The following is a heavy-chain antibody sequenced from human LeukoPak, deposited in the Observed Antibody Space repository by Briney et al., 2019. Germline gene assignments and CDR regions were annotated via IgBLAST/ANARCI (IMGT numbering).Heavy chain of an antibody. CDR2: LKQDGSAK. Sequence: GGSLRLSCEASGFTFSRYWMSWVRQAPGQGLEWVANLKQDGSAKYYVDSVTGRFTISRDNAKNSLYLQMTNLRAEDTAIYYCATSADSPGNSWGEGTLITVSS. J-gene: IGHJ4*02. V-gene: IGHV3-7*01. CDR3: ATSADSPGNS. CDR1: GFTFSRYW. D-gene: IGHD4-23*01.